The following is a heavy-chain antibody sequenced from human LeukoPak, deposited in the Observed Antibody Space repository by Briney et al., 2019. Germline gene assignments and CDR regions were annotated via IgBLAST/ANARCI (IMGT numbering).Heavy chain of an antibody. V-gene: IGHV3-21*01. CDR2: ISSSSSYI. Sequence: GGSLRLSCAASGFTFSSYSMNWVRQAPGKGLEWVSSISSSSSYIYYADSVKGRFTISRDNAKDSLYLQMNSLRAEDTAVYYCARGTYYDFWSGYYYFDYWGQGTLVTVSS. CDR3: ARGTYYDFWSGYYYFDY. J-gene: IGHJ4*02. D-gene: IGHD3-3*01. CDR1: GFTFSSYS.